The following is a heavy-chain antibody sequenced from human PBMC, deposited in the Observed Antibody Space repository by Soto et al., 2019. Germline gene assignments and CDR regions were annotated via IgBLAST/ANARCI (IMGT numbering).Heavy chain of an antibody. J-gene: IGHJ5*02. V-gene: IGHV4-34*01. CDR2: INHSGST. Sequence: SETLSLTCAVYGGSFSGYYWSWIRQPPGKGLEWIGEINHSGSTNYNPSLKSRVTISVDTSTNQFSLKLSSVTAADTAVYYCARGGLTGTTTWFDPWGQGTLVTVSS. D-gene: IGHD1-20*01. CDR3: ARGGLTGTTTWFDP. CDR1: GGSFSGYY.